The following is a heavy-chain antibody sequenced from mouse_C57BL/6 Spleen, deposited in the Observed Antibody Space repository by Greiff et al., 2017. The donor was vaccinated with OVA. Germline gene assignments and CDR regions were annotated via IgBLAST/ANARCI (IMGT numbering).Heavy chain of an antibody. CDR3: ARSSSGYVDYFDY. V-gene: IGHV1-69*01. CDR1: GYTFTSYW. CDR2: IDPSDSYT. D-gene: IGHD3-2*02. Sequence: QVQLQQPGAELVMPGASVKLSCKASGYTFTSYWMHWVKQRPGQGLEWIGEIDPSDSYTNYNQKFKGKSTLTVDKSSSTAYMQLSSLTSEDSAVYYYARSSSGYVDYFDYWGQGTTLTVSS. J-gene: IGHJ2*01.